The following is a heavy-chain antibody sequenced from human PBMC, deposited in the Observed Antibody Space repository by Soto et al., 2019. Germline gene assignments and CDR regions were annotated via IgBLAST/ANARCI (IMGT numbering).Heavy chain of an antibody. J-gene: IGHJ4*02. D-gene: IGHD6-19*01. V-gene: IGHV3-30-3*01. CDR1: GFTFITYT. CDR2: ISNNGINT. Sequence: GGSLRLSCAASGFTFITYTMYWVRQAPGKGLEWVAGISNNGINTHYADSVKGRFTISRDNSKNTLYVQMNSLGAEDTAVYYCAREGSISVAAPGYWGQGTLVTVSS. CDR3: AREGSISVAAPGY.